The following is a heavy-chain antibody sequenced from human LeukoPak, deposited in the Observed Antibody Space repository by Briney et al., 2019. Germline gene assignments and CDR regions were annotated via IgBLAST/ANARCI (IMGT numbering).Heavy chain of an antibody. CDR3: TTVPYCSSTSCYDY. Sequence: GGSLRLSCAASGFTFSNAWMSWVRQAPGKGLEWVGRIKSKTDGGTTDYAAPVKGRFTISRDDSKNTLYLQMNSLKTEDTAVYYCTTVPYCSSTSCYDYWGQGTLVTVSS. CDR2: IKSKTDGGTT. J-gene: IGHJ4*02. V-gene: IGHV3-15*01. CDR1: GFTFSNAW. D-gene: IGHD2-2*01.